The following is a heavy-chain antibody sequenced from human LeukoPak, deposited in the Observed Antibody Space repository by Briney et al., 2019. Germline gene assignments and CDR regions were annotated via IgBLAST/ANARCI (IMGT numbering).Heavy chain of an antibody. CDR3: ARDRGTWNDDGFNY. D-gene: IGHD1-1*01. CDR1: GGSINNYY. V-gene: IGHV4-4*07. CDR2: IYTTGST. Sequence: SSETLSLTCTVSGGSINNYYWSWIRQPAGKGLEWIGRIYTTGSTNYNPSLKSRITMSVDTSKNQFSLKLSSVTAADTAVYYCARDRGTWNDDGFNYWGQGTLVTVSS. J-gene: IGHJ4*02.